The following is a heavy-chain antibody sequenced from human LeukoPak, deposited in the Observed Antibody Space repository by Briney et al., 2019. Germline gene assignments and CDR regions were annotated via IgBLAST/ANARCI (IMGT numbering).Heavy chain of an antibody. D-gene: IGHD6-19*01. V-gene: IGHV3-21*01. CDR3: ARGRAVATYYFYY. CDR2: ISSSSSYI. Sequence: PGGSLRLSCAASGFTFSSYSMNWVRQAPGKGLEWVSSISSSSSYIYYADSVEGRFTISRDNAMSSLYLQMHSLRAEDTAVYYCARGRAVATYYFYYCGQGNLVTVSS. J-gene: IGHJ4*02. CDR1: GFTFSSYS.